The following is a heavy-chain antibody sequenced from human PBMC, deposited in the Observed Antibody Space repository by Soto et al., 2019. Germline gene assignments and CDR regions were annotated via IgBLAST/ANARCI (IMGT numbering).Heavy chain of an antibody. D-gene: IGHD2-21*01. CDR3: ARHLIVVSASSKFYYGMDV. V-gene: IGHV4-4*02. Sequence: SETLSLTCTVSGDSISSSRWWRCVRQSPEKGLEWIGDIYHGGSTNYNPSLKSRVTISVDKSKNQFSLKLNSVTAADTAVYYCARHLIVVSASSKFYYGMDVWGQGTTVIVSS. J-gene: IGHJ6*02. CDR2: IYHGGST. CDR1: GDSISSSRW.